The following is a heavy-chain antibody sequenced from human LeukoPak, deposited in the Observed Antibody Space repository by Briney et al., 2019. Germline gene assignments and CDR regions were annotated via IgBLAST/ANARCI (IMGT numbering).Heavy chain of an antibody. CDR2: IRSKAYGGTT. J-gene: IGHJ4*02. D-gene: IGHD2-2*01. V-gene: IGHV3-49*04. CDR1: GFTFGYYA. Sequence: GGSLRLSCTASGFTFGYYAMSWVRQAPGKGLEWVGFIRSKAYGGTTEYAASVKGRFTISRDDSKSIAYLQMNSLKTEDTAVYYCTRGLYCSSTSCSIDYWGQGTLVTVSS. CDR3: TRGLYCSSTSCSIDY.